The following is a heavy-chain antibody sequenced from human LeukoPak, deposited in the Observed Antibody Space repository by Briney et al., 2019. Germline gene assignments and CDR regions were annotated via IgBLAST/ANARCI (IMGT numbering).Heavy chain of an antibody. CDR3: ASNDDLPEGWRYYGSGSYSLDY. Sequence: GGSLRLSCAASGFTFSSYSMNWVRQAPGKGLEWVSYISSSSSTIYYADSVKGRFTISRDNAKNSLYLQMNSLRAEDTAVYYCASNDDLPEGWRYYGSGSYSLDYWGQGTLVTVSS. V-gene: IGHV3-48*04. J-gene: IGHJ4*02. CDR1: GFTFSSYS. D-gene: IGHD3-10*01. CDR2: ISSSSSTI.